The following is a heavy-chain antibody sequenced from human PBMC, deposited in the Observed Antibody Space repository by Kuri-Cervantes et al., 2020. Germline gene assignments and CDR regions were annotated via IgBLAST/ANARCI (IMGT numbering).Heavy chain of an antibody. CDR1: GFTFSSYE. V-gene: IGHV3-7*01. CDR3: AREGGGYYIDS. CDR2: IKEDGSET. Sequence: GGSLRLSCAASGFTFSSYEMNWVRQAPGKGLEWVANIKEDGSETYYVDFVKGRFTISRDNAKNSLYLQMNNLRVEDTAVYYCAREGGGYYIDSWGQGTPVTVSS. D-gene: IGHD3-10*01. J-gene: IGHJ4*02.